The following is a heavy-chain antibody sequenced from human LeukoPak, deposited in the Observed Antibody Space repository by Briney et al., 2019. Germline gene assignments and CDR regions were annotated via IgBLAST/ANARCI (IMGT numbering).Heavy chain of an antibody. V-gene: IGHV3-74*01. CDR2: INSDGSST. Sequence: GGSLRLSCAASGFTFSSYWMHWVRQAPGKGLVWVSRINSDGSSTSYADSVKGRFTISRDNAKNTLYLQMNSLRAEDTAVYYCTSTTRWVYYYYMDVWGKGTTVTISS. J-gene: IGHJ6*03. CDR3: TSTTRWVYYYYMDV. CDR1: GFTFSSYW. D-gene: IGHD1-1*01.